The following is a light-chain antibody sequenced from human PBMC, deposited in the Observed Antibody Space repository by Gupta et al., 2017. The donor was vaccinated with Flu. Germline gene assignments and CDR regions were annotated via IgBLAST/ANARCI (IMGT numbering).Light chain of an antibody. V-gene: IGLV2-8*01. Sequence: QSALTTPPSPAGAPGPSVTISCTGTSSDVGGYNYVSWYQQHPGKAPKLMIYEVSKRPSGVPDRFSGSKSGNTASLTVSGLQAEDEADYYCSSYAGSNNLVFGGGTKLTVL. CDR1: SSDVGGYNY. CDR3: SSYAGSNNLV. CDR2: EVS. J-gene: IGLJ2*01.